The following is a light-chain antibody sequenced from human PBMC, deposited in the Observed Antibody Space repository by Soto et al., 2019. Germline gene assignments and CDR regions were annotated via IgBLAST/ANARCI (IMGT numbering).Light chain of an antibody. CDR1: SSNIGAGYD. V-gene: IGLV1-40*01. J-gene: IGLJ1*01. CDR2: GNS. CDR3: QSYESSLSGYV. Sequence: QSVLTQPPSVSGAPGQRVTISCTGSSSNIGAGYDVHWYQQLPGTAPKLLIYGNSNRPSGVPDRFSGSKSGTSASLSITGLQAEDEADYDYQSYESSLSGYVFGTGTKVTVL.